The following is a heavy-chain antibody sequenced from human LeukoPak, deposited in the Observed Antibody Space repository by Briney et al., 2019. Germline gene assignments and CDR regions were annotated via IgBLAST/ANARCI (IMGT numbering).Heavy chain of an antibody. CDR2: IYYSGST. Sequence: PSETLSFTCTVSGGSISSYYWSWIRQPPGEGLEWIGYIYYSGSTNYNPSLKSRVTISVDTSKNQFSLKLSSVTAADTAVYYCARLDYDFWSGYYTSSFDPWGQGTLVTVSS. CDR1: GGSISSYY. J-gene: IGHJ5*02. CDR3: ARLDYDFWSGYYTSSFDP. D-gene: IGHD3-3*01. V-gene: IGHV4-59*08.